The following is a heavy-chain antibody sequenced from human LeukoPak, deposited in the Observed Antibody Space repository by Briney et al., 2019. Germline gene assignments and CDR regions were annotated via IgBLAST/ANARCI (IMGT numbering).Heavy chain of an antibody. D-gene: IGHD1-1*01. CDR1: GFTFDDYA. CDR3: AKDYVGTLSAFDI. V-gene: IGHV3-9*01. CDR2: ISWNSGSI. Sequence: PSGGSLRLSCAVSGFTFDDYAMHWVRQAPGKGLEWVSGISWNSGSIGYADSVKGRFTISRDNAKNSLYLQMNSLRAEDTALYYCAKDYVGTLSAFDIWGQGTMVTVSS. J-gene: IGHJ3*02.